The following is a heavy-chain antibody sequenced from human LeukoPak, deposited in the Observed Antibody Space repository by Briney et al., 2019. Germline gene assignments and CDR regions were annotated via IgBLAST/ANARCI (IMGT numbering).Heavy chain of an antibody. CDR1: GYSISSGYY. V-gene: IGHV4-38-2*02. J-gene: IGHJ3*02. CDR3: AREGSAFDI. CDR2: IYYSGST. Sequence: SETLSLTCTVSGYSISSGYYWGWIRQPPGKGLEWIGYIYYSGSTKYNPSLKSRVTMSVETSKKQFSLKLSSVTAADTAVYYCAREGSAFDIWGQGTMVTVSS.